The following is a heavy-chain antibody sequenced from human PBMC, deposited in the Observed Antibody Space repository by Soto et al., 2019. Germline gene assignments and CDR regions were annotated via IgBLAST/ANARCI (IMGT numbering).Heavy chain of an antibody. CDR2: IYYSGST. J-gene: IGHJ3*02. CDR3: ARGEYYYDSSGAPDAFDI. D-gene: IGHD3-22*01. V-gene: IGHV4-31*03. Sequence: SETLSLTCTVSGGSISSCGYYWSWIRQHPGKGLEWIGYIYYSGSTYYNPSLKSRVTISVDTSKNQFSLKLSSVTAADTAVYYCARGEYYYDSSGAPDAFDIWGQGTMVTVSS. CDR1: GGSISSCGYY.